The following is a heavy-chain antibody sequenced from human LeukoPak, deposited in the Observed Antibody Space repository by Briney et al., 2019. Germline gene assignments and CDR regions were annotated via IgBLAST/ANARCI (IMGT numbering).Heavy chain of an antibody. J-gene: IGHJ6*02. CDR1: GGSIRSSYYY. Sequence: SETLSLTCTVSGGSIRSSYYYWGWIRQHPGQGLEWIGHIYNTGSAYYNPSLMSRVSISIDTSENQFSLKLSSVTAADTAVYYCASTHCASPSCYSYYYSGLDVWGQGTTVIVSS. CDR3: ASTHCASPSCYSYYYSGLDV. CDR2: IYNTGSA. D-gene: IGHD2-2*01. V-gene: IGHV4-31*03.